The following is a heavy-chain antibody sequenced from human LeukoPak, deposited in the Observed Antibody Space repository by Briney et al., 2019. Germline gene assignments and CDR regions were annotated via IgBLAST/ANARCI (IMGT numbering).Heavy chain of an antibody. CDR1: GDSITNGIYY. D-gene: IGHD3-9*01. Sequence: SETLSLTCSVSGDSITNGIYYWGWVRQPPGRGLEWIGNIYHSGSGHYNPSLKSRVTISVDTSKNHFFLKMTSVTAADTGVYYCARGPRDWLIVGWFDPRGQGTPVTVSS. CDR2: IYHSGSG. V-gene: IGHV4-39*02. CDR3: ARGPRDWLIVGWFDP. J-gene: IGHJ5*02.